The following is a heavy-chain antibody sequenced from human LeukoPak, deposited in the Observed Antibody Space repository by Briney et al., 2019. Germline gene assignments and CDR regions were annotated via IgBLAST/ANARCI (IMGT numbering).Heavy chain of an antibody. CDR3: ARDNRRGYDSSGYDY. CDR2: IYHSGTT. Sequence: SETLSLTCAVSGGSVNDYYWSWIRQPPGKGLEWIGYIYHSGTTNFSPSLRRRVAVSVDTSKNQFSLRLSSVTAADTAVYYCARDNRRGYDSSGYDYWGQGTLVTVSS. V-gene: IGHV4-59*02. J-gene: IGHJ4*02. D-gene: IGHD3-22*01. CDR1: GGSVNDYY.